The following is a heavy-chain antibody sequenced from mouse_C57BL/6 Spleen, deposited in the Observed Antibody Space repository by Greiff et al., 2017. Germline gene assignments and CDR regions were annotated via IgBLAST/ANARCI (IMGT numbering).Heavy chain of an antibody. V-gene: IGHV1-82*01. CDR3: ARNGTGTWFAD. J-gene: IGHJ3*01. D-gene: IGHD4-1*01. Sequence: QVQLQESGPELVKPGASVKISCKASGYAFSSSWMNWVKQRPGKGLEWIGRIYPGDGDTNYNGKFKGKATLTADKSSSTAYMQLSSLTSEDSAVYFCARNGTGTWFADWGKGTLVTVSA. CDR1: GYAFSSSW. CDR2: IYPGDGDT.